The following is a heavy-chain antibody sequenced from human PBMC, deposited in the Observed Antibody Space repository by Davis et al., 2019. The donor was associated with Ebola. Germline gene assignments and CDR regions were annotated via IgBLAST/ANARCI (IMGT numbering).Heavy chain of an antibody. D-gene: IGHD3-3*01. CDR3: ARVSYDFWSGYDY. Sequence: GESLKISCAASGFTFSSYSMNWVRQAPGKGLEWVAVISYDGSNKYYADSVKGRFTISRDNSKNTLYLQMNSLRAEDTAVYYCARVSYDFWSGYDYWGQGTLVTVSS. CDR1: GFTFSSYS. CDR2: ISYDGSNK. V-gene: IGHV3-30*03. J-gene: IGHJ4*02.